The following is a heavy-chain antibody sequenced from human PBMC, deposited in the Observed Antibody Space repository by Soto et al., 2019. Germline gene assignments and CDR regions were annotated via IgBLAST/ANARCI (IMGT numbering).Heavy chain of an antibody. V-gene: IGHV1-8*01. J-gene: IGHJ5*02. CDR3: ARYIYGQGFQA. D-gene: IGHD3-3*02. CDR1: GDIFTNFD. CDR2: MRANSGDT. Sequence: QVPLVQPGAEVRKPGASVKVSCKASGDIFTNFDFNWVRQATGQGLEWIGWMRANSGDTGHDQKFQGRVRMTRDTSMSMAYMELSSLRAKDTAVYYCARYIYGQGFQAWGQGTLVFVSS.